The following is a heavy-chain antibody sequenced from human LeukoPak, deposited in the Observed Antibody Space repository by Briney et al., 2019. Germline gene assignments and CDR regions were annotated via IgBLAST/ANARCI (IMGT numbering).Heavy chain of an antibody. CDR1: GGSISSDY. Sequence: SETLSLTCTVSGGSISSDYWSWIRQPPGKGLEWIGYINYSGSTNYNPSLKSRVTISVDTSKNQFSLKLNSVTAADMAVYYCARAGYFYGMDVWGQGTTVTVSS. V-gene: IGHV4-59*01. J-gene: IGHJ6*02. CDR2: INYSGST. CDR3: ARAGYFYGMDV.